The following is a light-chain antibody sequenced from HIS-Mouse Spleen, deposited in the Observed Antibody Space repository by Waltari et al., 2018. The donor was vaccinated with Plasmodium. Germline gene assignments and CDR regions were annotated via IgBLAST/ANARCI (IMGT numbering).Light chain of an antibody. CDR1: QGISSA. Sequence: AIQLTQSPSSLSASVGDRVTITCRASQGISSALAWYQQKPGKAPKLLFYDASSLESGVPSRFSGSGSGTDFTLTISSLQPEDFATYYCQQGSFGGGTKVEIK. CDR2: DAS. V-gene: IGKV1-13*02. J-gene: IGKJ4*01. CDR3: QQGS.